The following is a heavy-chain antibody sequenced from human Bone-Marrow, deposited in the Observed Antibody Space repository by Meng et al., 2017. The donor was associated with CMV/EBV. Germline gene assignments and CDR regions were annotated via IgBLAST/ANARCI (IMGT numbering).Heavy chain of an antibody. V-gene: IGHV1-2*04. CDR2: INPNSGGT. Sequence: ASVMVSCNASGYTVTGDYMHWVRQAPGQGLEWMGWINPNSGGTNYAQKFQGWVTMTRDTSISTAYMELSSLRSADTAVYYCARGFSQRDYWGQGTLVTVSS. CDR3: ARGFSQRDY. D-gene: IGHD2-2*01. J-gene: IGHJ4*02. CDR1: GYTVTGDY.